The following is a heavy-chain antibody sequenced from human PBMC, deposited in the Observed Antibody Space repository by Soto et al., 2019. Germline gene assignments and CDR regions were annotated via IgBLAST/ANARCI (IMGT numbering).Heavy chain of an antibody. Sequence: QVQLQESGPGLVRPSETLSLTCSVSAGSISNYHWSWIRQPPGKGLGWIGYIFYTGKTNYNPSLKSRVTISLDTSKNQFSLRLESVTAADTAVYYCARVLEVAGGFDPWGQGTLVTVSS. J-gene: IGHJ5*02. CDR3: ARVLEVAGGFDP. CDR2: IFYTGKT. V-gene: IGHV4-59*01. CDR1: AGSISNYH. D-gene: IGHD2-15*01.